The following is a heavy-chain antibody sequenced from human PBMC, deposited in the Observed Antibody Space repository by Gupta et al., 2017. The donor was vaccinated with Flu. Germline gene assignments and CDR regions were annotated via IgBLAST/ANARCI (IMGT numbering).Heavy chain of an antibody. CDR1: GFTLSSHW. CDR2: INTDGSST. Sequence: EVQLVESGGGLVQPGGSLRLSCAASGFTLSSHWMYWVRQAPGKGLMWVSRINTDGSSTTYADFVKGRFTISRDSAKNTLYLQMDSLSAEDTAVYYCARVGKGLQLWSAFDIWGQGTMVTVSS. CDR3: ARVGKGLQLWSAFDI. V-gene: IGHV3-74*01. J-gene: IGHJ3*02. D-gene: IGHD5-24*01.